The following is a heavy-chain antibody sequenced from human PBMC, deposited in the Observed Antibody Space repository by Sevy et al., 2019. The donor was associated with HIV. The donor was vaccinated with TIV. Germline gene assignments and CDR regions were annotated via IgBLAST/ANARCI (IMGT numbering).Heavy chain of an antibody. J-gene: IGHJ5*02. D-gene: IGHD3-22*01. V-gene: IGHV1-2*02. CDR3: ARGFYYYDSSGYYWP. Sequence: ASVKVSCKASGYTFTGYYMHWVRQAPGQGLEWMGWINPNRGGTNYAQKFQGRVTMTRDTSIRTAYMELSRLRSDDTAVYYCARGFYYYDSSGYYWPWGQGTLVTVSS. CDR1: GYTFTGYY. CDR2: INPNRGGT.